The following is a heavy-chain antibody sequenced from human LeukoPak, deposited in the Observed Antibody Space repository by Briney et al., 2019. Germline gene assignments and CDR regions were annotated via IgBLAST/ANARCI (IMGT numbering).Heavy chain of an antibody. CDR3: ANIKGFIASLGIVGYFDS. J-gene: IGHJ4*02. CDR2: IGGRDGKV. V-gene: IGHV3-23*01. CDR1: GFTFSNYV. D-gene: IGHD6-13*01. Sequence: GGSLRLSCAASGFTFSNYVMTWVRQAPGKGLEWASGIGGRDGKVYYADSVKGRFTISRDNSQNAVYLQMNSLSDDDTAVYYCANIKGFIASLGIVGYFDSWGQGTLVTVSS.